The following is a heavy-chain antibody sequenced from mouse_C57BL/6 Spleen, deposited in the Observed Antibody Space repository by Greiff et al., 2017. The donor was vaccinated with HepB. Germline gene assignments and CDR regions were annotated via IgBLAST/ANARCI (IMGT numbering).Heavy chain of an antibody. CDR2: IDPETGGT. CDR1: GYTFTDYE. Sequence: QVQLQQSGAELVRPGASVTLSCKASGYTFTDYEMHWVKQTPVHGLEWIGAIDPETGGTAYNQKFKGKAILTADKSSSTAYMELRSLTSEDSAVYYCTRKNGDVEGYFDVGGTGTTVTVSS. CDR3: TRKNGDVEGYFDV. D-gene: IGHD4-1*01. V-gene: IGHV1-15*01. J-gene: IGHJ1*03.